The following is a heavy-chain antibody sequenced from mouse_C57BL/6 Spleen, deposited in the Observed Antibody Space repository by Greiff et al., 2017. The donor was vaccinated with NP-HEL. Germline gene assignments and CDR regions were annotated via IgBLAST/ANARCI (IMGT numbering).Heavy chain of an antibody. J-gene: IGHJ2*01. CDR2: INPGSGGT. Sequence: VKLQQSGAELVRPGTSVKVSCKASGYAFTNYLIEWVKQRPGQGLEWIGVINPGSGGTNYNEKFKGKATLTADKSSSTAYMQLSSLTSEDSAVYFCARSDLYFDYWGQGTTLTVSS. CDR1: GYAFTNYL. CDR3: ARSDLYFDY. V-gene: IGHV1-54*01.